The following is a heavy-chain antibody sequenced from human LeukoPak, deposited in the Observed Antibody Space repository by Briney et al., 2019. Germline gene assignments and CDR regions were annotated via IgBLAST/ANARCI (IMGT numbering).Heavy chain of an antibody. CDR3: ARVSGYDWESFYDY. V-gene: IGHV4-59*01. CDR1: GGSISSYY. Sequence: SETLSLTCTVSGGSISSYYWSWIRQPPGKGLGWIGYIYYSGSTNYNPSLKSRVTISVDTSKNQFSLKLSSVTAADTAMYYCARVSGYDWESFYDYWGQGSLVTVSS. D-gene: IGHD5-12*01. J-gene: IGHJ4*02. CDR2: IYYSGST.